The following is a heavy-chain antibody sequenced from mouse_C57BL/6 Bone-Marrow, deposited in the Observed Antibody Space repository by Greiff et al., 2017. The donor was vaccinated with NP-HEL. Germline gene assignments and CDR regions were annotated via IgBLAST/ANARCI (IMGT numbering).Heavy chain of an antibody. CDR1: GYTFTDHT. CDR2: IYPRDGST. J-gene: IGHJ3*01. Sequence: VQRVESDAELVKPGASVKISCKVSGYTFTDHTIHWMKQRPEQGLEWIGYIYPRDGSTKYNEKFKGKATLTADKSSSTAYMQLNSLTSEDSAVYFCARYSDGYYEAWFAYWGQGTLVTVSA. CDR3: ARYSDGYYEAWFAY. V-gene: IGHV1-78*01. D-gene: IGHD2-3*01.